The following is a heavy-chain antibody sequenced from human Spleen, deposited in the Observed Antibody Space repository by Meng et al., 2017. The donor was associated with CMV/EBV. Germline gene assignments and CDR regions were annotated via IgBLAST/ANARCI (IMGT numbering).Heavy chain of an antibody. CDR3: ASSALYSASTFY. CDR2: IFHLGNI. D-gene: IGHD3-10*02. J-gene: IGHJ4*02. V-gene: IGHV4-4*01. Sequence: CAVSGASINNSHWWRWVRQPPGKGLEWIGEIFHLGNINYNPSLKSRVTISMDKSKNEFSLNLASLTAADTAVYFCASSALYSASTFYWGRGTLVTVSS. CDR1: GASINNSHW.